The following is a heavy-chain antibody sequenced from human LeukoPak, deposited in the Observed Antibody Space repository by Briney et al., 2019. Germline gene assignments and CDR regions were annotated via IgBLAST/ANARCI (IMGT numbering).Heavy chain of an antibody. CDR2: LFDSGNT. CDR1: GGSISSHY. Sequence: SETLSLTCTVSGGSISSHYWSWIRQPPGKGLEWIAYLFDSGNTKDNPSLQSRLTLSADTSKNQFSLRLSSVTAADTAVYYCATIKRGSIFGYFDFWGQGIKVTVSS. D-gene: IGHD5-18*01. J-gene: IGHJ4*02. V-gene: IGHV4-59*11. CDR3: ATIKRGSIFGYFDF.